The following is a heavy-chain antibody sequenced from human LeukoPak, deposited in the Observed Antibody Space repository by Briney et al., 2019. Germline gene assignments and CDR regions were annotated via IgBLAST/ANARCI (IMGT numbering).Heavy chain of an antibody. Sequence: SQALSLTCTVSGGSISSGGYYWSWIRQHPGKGLEWIGYIYYSGSTYYNPSLKSRVTISVDTSKNQFSLKLSSVTAADTAVYYCAGVRLRFGVTEAYFDYWGQGTLVTVSS. V-gene: IGHV4-31*03. D-gene: IGHD3-3*01. CDR2: IYYSGST. J-gene: IGHJ4*02. CDR1: GGSISSGGYY. CDR3: AGVRLRFGVTEAYFDY.